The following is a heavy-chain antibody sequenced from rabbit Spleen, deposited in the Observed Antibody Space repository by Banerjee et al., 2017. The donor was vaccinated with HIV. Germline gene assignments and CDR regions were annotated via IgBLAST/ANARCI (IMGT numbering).Heavy chain of an antibody. V-gene: IGHV1S7*01. CDR3: VRDTWNFNL. CDR1: GFSFSSSDY. CDR2: IDPIFGRT. Sequence: QSLQEFGGCLVQPEGSLALTCKASGFSFSSSDYICWVRQAPVKGLEWNGYIDPIFGRTYYATWVNGRFTISSHNAQNTLYLQLNSLTAADTATYFCVRDTWNFNLWGQGTLVTVS. D-gene: IGHD3-1*01. J-gene: IGHJ4*01.